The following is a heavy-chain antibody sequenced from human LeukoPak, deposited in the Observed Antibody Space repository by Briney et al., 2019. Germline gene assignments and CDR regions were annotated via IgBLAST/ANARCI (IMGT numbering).Heavy chain of an antibody. V-gene: IGHV4-59*01. CDR2: IYYSGST. CDR1: GGSICSYY. J-gene: IGHJ5*02. CDR3: ARGVVLRYSSSWYEPGWFDP. Sequence: SATLSLTCTVSGGSICSYYWSWIRQPPGKGLKWIGYIYYSGSTNYNPSLKSRVTISVDTSKNQFSLKLSSVTAADTAVYYSARGVVLRYSSSWYEPGWFDPWGQGTLVTVSS. D-gene: IGHD6-13*01.